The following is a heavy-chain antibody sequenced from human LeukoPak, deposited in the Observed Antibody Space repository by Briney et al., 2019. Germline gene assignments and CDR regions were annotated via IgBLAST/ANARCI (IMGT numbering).Heavy chain of an antibody. CDR1: GFTFSSYA. V-gene: IGHV3-13*01. Sequence: PGGSLRLSCAASGFTFSSYAMSWVRQAPGKGLEWVSAIGTAGDTYYPGSVKGRFTISRENAKNSLYLQMNSLRAEDTAVYYCARGSYNDFWSGYYTPVRYFDYWGQGTLVTVSS. CDR3: ARGSYNDFWSGYYTPVRYFDY. J-gene: IGHJ4*02. CDR2: IGTAGDT. D-gene: IGHD3-3*01.